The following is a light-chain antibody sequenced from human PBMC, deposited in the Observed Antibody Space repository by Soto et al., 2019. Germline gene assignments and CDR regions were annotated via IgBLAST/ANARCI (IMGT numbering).Light chain of an antibody. CDR1: QSISSW. J-gene: IGKJ1*01. CDR3: QQYNSYSLTWT. CDR2: DAS. V-gene: IGKV1-5*01. Sequence: DIQMTQSPSTLSASVGARVPITCRARQSISSWLAWYQQKPGKAPKLLIYDASSLESGAPSRFSGSGSGTEFTLTISSLQPDDFATYYCQQYNSYSLTWTFGQGTKVDIK.